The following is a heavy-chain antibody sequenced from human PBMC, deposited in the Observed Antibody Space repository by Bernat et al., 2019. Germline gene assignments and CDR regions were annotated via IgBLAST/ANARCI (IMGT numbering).Heavy chain of an antibody. J-gene: IGHJ6*02. D-gene: IGHD3-10*01. CDR1: GFTFSDYY. Sequence: QVQLVESGGGLVKPGGSLRLSCAASGFTFSDYYMSWIRQAPGKGLDWVSYISSSSSYTNYADSVKGRFTISRDNSKNTLYLQMNSLRAEDTGVYYCAKDAMVRGVILYYYYGMDVWGQGTTVTVSS. CDR2: ISSSSSYT. CDR3: AKDAMVRGVILYYYYGMDV. V-gene: IGHV3-11*06.